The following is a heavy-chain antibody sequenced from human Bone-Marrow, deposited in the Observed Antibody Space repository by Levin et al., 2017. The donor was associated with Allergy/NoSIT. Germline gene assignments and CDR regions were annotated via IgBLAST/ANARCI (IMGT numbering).Heavy chain of an antibody. CDR2: ISSSGSTI. Sequence: GESLKISCAASGFTFSDYYMSWIRQAPGKGLEWVSYISSSGSTIYYADSVKGRFTISRDNAKNSLYLQMNSLRAEDTAVYYCASPSVWGSSSDYWGQGTLVTVSS. V-gene: IGHV3-11*01. CDR1: GFTFSDYY. J-gene: IGHJ4*02. D-gene: IGHD6-6*01. CDR3: ASPSVWGSSSDY.